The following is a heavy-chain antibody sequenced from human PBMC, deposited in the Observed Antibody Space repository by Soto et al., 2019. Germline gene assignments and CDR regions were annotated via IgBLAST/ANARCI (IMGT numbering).Heavy chain of an antibody. CDR2: ISGSGGST. CDR3: SNALSCYEFYYHMDF. D-gene: IGHD2-15*01. Sequence: EVQLLESGGGLVQPGGSLRLSCAASGFTFSSYAMSWVRQAPGKRLEWVSAISGSGGSTYYADSVKGRFTISRDNSKNSLYPQMISLRTQDTAVYSLSNALSCYEFYYHMDFWGQGTPVTVSS. CDR1: GFTFSSYA. J-gene: IGHJ6*03. V-gene: IGHV3-23*01.